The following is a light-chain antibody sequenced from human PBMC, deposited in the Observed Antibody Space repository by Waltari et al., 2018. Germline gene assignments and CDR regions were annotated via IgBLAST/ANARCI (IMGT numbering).Light chain of an antibody. CDR1: QSVLSSTNSYNY. CDR2: WAS. CDR3: RQYYTTPCT. V-gene: IGKV4-1*01. Sequence: DIVLTQSPHSLALSLGERATISCRSSQSVLSSTNSYNYLAWYQQRPGQPPKLLFDWASTRGSGVRYRFDGSGTGTDFTLTISSLQADELAVYYWRQYYTTPCTFGQGTRLEIK. J-gene: IGKJ2*02.